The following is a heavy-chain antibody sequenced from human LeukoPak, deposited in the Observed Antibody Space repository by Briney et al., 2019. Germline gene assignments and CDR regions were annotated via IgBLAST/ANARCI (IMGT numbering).Heavy chain of an antibody. J-gene: IGHJ4*02. CDR3: ARAFYYDSSGYSYYFDY. Sequence: GGSLRLSCAASGFTFSNYWMYWVRQAPGEGLVWVSRINSDGGTTIYADSVKGQFTISRDNAKNTLYLQMNSLRSEDTAVYYCARAFYYDSSGYSYYFDYWGQGTLVTVSS. CDR2: INSDGGTT. V-gene: IGHV3-74*01. CDR1: GFTFSNYW. D-gene: IGHD3-22*01.